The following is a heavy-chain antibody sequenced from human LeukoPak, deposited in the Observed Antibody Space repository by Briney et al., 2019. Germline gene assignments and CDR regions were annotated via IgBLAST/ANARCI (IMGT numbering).Heavy chain of an antibody. J-gene: IGHJ4*02. Sequence: GGSLRLSCAVSGFTFSSYEMNWVRQAPGKGLEWVSYISSSGRTIYYADSVKGRFTISRDSARNSLDLQMNSLRVEDTAVYYCARRAIAEGFDYWGQGTLVTVSS. CDR2: ISSSGRTI. CDR1: GFTFSSYE. D-gene: IGHD6-13*01. V-gene: IGHV3-48*03. CDR3: ARRAIAEGFDY.